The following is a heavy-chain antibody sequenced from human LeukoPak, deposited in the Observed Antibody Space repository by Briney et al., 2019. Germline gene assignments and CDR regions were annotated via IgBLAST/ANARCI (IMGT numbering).Heavy chain of an antibody. CDR2: ISYDGSNK. CDR1: GFTFSSYD. J-gene: IGHJ4*02. V-gene: IGHV3-30*03. Sequence: GGSLRLSCAASGFTFSSYDMHWVRQAPGKGLEWVAVISYDGSNKYYAASVKGRFTISRDNSKNTLYLQMNSRRPEDTAVYYCARGTVTAPDYWGQGTLVTVSS. CDR3: ARGTVTAPDY. D-gene: IGHD4-17*01.